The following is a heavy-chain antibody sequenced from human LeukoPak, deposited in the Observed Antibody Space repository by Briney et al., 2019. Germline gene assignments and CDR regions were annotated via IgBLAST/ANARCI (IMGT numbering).Heavy chain of an antibody. CDR1: GFTFSDYY. V-gene: IGHV3-11*05. D-gene: IGHD3-10*01. CDR2: ISGSGGHT. Sequence: GGSLRLSCAASGFTFSDYYMNWIRQAPGKGLEWVTYISGSGGHTNYADPVKGRITISRDNAKSSLYLQMTSLGAEDTAVYYCARGGVVITDWFDPWGQGTLVTVSS. CDR3: ARGGVVITDWFDP. J-gene: IGHJ5*02.